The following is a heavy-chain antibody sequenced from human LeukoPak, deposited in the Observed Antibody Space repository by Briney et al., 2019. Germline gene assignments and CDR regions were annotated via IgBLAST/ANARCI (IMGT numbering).Heavy chain of an antibody. CDR3: AAAGYSGHDYGVDWFDP. D-gene: IGHD5-12*01. Sequence: SVKVSCKASGFTFTNSAMQWVRQARGQRLEWIGWIVVGSGNTNYAQKFQERVTITRDMSTGTAYMELSSLRSEDTAVYYCAAAGYSGHDYGVDWFDPWGQGTLVTVSS. CDR1: GFTFTNSA. J-gene: IGHJ5*02. CDR2: IVVGSGNT. V-gene: IGHV1-58*02.